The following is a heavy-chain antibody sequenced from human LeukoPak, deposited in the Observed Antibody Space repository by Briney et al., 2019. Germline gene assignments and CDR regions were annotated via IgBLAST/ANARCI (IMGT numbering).Heavy chain of an antibody. CDR2: MNPNSGNT. CDR3: ARGARVLAAAGLFEPGFMDV. V-gene: IGHV1-8*01. Sequence: EASVKVSCKASGYTFTSYDINWVRQATGQGLEWMGWMNPNSGNTGYAQKFQGRVTMTRNTSISTAYMELSRLRSDDTAVYYCARGARVLAAAGLFEPGFMDVWGKGTTVTVSS. CDR1: GYTFTSYD. J-gene: IGHJ6*03. D-gene: IGHD6-13*01.